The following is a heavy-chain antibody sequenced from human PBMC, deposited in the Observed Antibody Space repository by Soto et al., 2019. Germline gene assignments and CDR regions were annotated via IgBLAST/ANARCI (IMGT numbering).Heavy chain of an antibody. CDR3: ARDGSWFGELIGQAHP. CDR1: GGTFSSYV. Sequence: QVQLVQSGAEVKKPGSSVKVSCKASGGTFSSYVISWVRQAPGQGLEWMGGIIPIFGTANYAQKFQGRVTITADESTSTAYMELSSLRSEDTAVYYCARDGSWFGELIGQAHPWGQGTLVTVSS. D-gene: IGHD3-10*01. CDR2: IIPIFGTA. J-gene: IGHJ5*02. V-gene: IGHV1-69*01.